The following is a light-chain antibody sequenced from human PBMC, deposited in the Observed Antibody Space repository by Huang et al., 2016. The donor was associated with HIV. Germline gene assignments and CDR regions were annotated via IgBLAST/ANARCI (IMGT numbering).Light chain of an antibody. V-gene: IGKV3-15*01. CDR1: QSVSSN. J-gene: IGKJ1*01. CDR2: GAS. Sequence: EIVMTQSPATLSVSPGERATLSCRASQSVSSNLAWHQQKPGQAPGVLIFGASVRASGIPDRFSGSGSGTEFTLSISSLQSEDIAVYYCQQYNNWPRTFGQGTKVEIK. CDR3: QQYNNWPRT.